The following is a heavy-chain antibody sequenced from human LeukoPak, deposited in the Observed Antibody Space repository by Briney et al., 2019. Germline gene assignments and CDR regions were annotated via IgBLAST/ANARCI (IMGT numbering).Heavy chain of an antibody. Sequence: PGGSLRLSCAASGFTFSSYDMHWVRQATGKGLEWVSAIGPAGDTYYPGSVKGRFTISRENAKSSLFLQMNTLRAGDTAVYYCARIGYGDEFDYWGRGALVTVSS. J-gene: IGHJ4*02. D-gene: IGHD4-17*01. CDR3: ARIGYGDEFDY. V-gene: IGHV3-13*04. CDR2: IGPAGDT. CDR1: GFTFSSYD.